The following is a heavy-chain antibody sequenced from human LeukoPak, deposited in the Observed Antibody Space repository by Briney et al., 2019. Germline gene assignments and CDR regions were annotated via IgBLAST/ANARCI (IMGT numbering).Heavy chain of an antibody. Sequence: GGSLRLSCVASGFTFRDEYMSWIRQAPGQGLEWISYISESGSYTNYPDSVKGRFTISRDKAKNSLYLQLNSLRAEDTAVYYCGSSRGAGPGAYFDVWGQGTLVTVSS. CDR1: GFTFRDEY. D-gene: IGHD6-19*01. V-gene: IGHV3-11*03. CDR3: GSSRGAGPGAYFDV. J-gene: IGHJ4*02. CDR2: ISESGSYT.